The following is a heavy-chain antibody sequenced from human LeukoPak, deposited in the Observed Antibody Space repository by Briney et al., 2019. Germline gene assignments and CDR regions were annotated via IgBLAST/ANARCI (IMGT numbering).Heavy chain of an antibody. V-gene: IGHV1-69*05. J-gene: IGHJ3*02. D-gene: IGHD2-15*01. CDR1: GGTFSSYA. CDR3: ARGGLVVAAIGAFDI. Sequence: SVKVSCKASGGTFSSYAISWVRQAPGQGLEWMGGIIPIFGTANYAQKFQGRVTITTDESTSTAYMELSSLRSEDTAVYYCARGGLVVAAIGAFDIWGQGTMVTVSS. CDR2: IIPIFGTA.